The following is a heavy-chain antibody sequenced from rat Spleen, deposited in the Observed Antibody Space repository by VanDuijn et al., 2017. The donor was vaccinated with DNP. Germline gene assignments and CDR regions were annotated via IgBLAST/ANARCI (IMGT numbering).Heavy chain of an antibody. Sequence: EVQLQESGPGLVKPSQSLSLTCSVTGYFITSNYWGWIRKFPGNKMEWMGYINYSGNTGYNPSLKSRISITRDTSQHKFFHQLNFVTTEXXXTXXXARXXXSVXXXWGQGVXXTVX. J-gene: IGHJ2*01. D-gene: IGHD1-9*01. CDR3: ARXXXSVXXX. V-gene: IGHV3-1*01. CDR2: INYSGNT. CDR1: GYFITSNY.